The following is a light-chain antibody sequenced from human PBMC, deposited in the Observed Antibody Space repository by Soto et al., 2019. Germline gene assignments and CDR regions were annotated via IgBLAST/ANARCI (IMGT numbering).Light chain of an antibody. CDR3: HQYGSTPRT. CDR1: QSVSSNY. CDR2: GAS. V-gene: IGKV3-20*01. J-gene: IGKJ2*01. Sequence: DIVLTQSPGTLSLSPGERATLSCRASQSVSSNYLAWYQQKPGQAPRLLIYGASSRATGIPDRFSGSGSGTDFTLTISILEPEYFSVYYCHQYGSTPRTFGQGTKLEIK.